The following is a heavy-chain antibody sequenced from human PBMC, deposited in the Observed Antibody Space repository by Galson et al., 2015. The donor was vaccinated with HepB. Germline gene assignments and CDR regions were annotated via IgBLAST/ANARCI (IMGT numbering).Heavy chain of an antibody. CDR1: GFAFSTYV. CDR2: ISYDRAGK. J-gene: IGHJ4*02. V-gene: IGHV3-30-3*01. Sequence: SLRLSCAASGFAFSTYVMHWVRQAPGKGLEWLALISYDRAGKNYADSVRGRFTISRDNSKNTVYLQMNSLRAEDTAVYYCVRDAEGYCGDGICYANHFDYWGPATLVTVSS. D-gene: IGHD2-21*01. CDR3: VRDAEGYCGDGICYANHFDY.